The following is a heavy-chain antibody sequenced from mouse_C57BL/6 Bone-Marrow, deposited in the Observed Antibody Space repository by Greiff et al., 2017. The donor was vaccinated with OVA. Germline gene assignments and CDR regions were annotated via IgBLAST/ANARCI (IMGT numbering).Heavy chain of an antibody. CDR2: IDPETGGT. CDR3: RAYYYGSSYYFDY. CDR1: GYTFTDYE. J-gene: IGHJ2*01. V-gene: IGHV1-15*01. Sequence: VQLQQSGAELVRPGASVTLSCKASGYTFTDYEMHWVKQTPVHGLEWIGAIDPETGGTAYNQKFKGKAILTADKSSSTAYMERRSLTSEDSAVYYCRAYYYGSSYYFDYWGQGTTLTVSS. D-gene: IGHD1-1*01.